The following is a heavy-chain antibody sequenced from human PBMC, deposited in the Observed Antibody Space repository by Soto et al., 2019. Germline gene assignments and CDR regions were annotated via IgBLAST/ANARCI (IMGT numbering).Heavy chain of an antibody. Sequence: EVQLVESGGGLVQPGGSLRLSCAASGFTFSSYWMHWVRQAPGKGLVWVSRINSDGSSTSYADSVKGRFTISRDNAKNPLYLQMNSLRAEDTAVYYCARVVAARRDPDYWGKGTLVTVSS. D-gene: IGHD6-6*01. CDR3: ARVVAARRDPDY. CDR2: INSDGSST. V-gene: IGHV3-74*01. J-gene: IGHJ4*02. CDR1: GFTFSSYW.